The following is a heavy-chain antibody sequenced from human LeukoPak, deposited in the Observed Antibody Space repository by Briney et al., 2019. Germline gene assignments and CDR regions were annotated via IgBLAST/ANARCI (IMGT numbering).Heavy chain of an antibody. V-gene: IGHV3-23*01. J-gene: IGHJ4*02. D-gene: IGHD5-24*01. CDR3: AKDPAAGVATTKLDY. CDR1: GFTFSIYA. CDR2: ISGRGDTT. Sequence: PGGSLRLSCAASGFTFSIYAMTWVRQAPGKGLEWVSGISGRGDTTNYADSVQGRFTISRDNSKNTLYLQMNGLRAEDTAVYYCAKDPAAGVATTKLDYWDQGTLVTVSS.